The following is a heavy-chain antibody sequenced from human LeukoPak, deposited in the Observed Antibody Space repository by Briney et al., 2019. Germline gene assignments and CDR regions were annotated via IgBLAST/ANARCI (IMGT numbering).Heavy chain of an antibody. Sequence: ASVKVSCKVSGYTLTELSMHWVRQAPGKGLEWMGGFDPEDGETIYAQEFQGRVTMTEDTSTDTAYMELSSLRSEDTAVYYCATNLGYSSSWFLGGDYWGQGTLVTVSS. CDR3: ATNLGYSSSWFLGGDY. V-gene: IGHV1-24*01. D-gene: IGHD6-13*01. CDR2: FDPEDGET. CDR1: GYTLTELS. J-gene: IGHJ4*02.